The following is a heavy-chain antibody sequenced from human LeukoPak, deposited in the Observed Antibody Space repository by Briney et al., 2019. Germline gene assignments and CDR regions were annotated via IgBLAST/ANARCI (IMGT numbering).Heavy chain of an antibody. CDR3: AKDRSSSWSFDY. CDR1: GFMFSSNG. CDR2: LSYDGSNE. V-gene: IGHV3-30*18. J-gene: IGHJ4*02. Sequence: GGSLRLSCTASGFMFSSNGMHWVRQAPGKGLEWVAVLSYDGSNEYYADSVKGRFTISGDNSKNTLFLQMNSLRADDTAVYYCAKDRSSSWSFDYWGQGTLVTVSS. D-gene: IGHD6-13*01.